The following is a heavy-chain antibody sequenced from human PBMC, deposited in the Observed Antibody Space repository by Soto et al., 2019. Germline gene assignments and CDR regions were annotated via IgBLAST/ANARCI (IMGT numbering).Heavy chain of an antibody. J-gene: IGHJ4*02. Sequence: PSETLSLTCTVSGDSISSNNVHWGWIRQPPGKGLEWIGSIYYSGSTYYNPSLKSRVTISVDTSKNQFSLKLTSVTAADTAVYYCARDKITGLFDYWGQGTLVTVSS. CDR2: IYYSGST. D-gene: IGHD2-8*02. V-gene: IGHV4-39*02. CDR1: GDSISSNNVH. CDR3: ARDKITGLFDY.